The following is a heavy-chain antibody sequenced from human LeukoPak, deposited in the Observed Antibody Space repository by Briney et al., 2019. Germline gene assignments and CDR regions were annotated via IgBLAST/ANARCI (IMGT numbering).Heavy chain of an antibody. V-gene: IGHV3-43*02. Sequence: GGSLRLSCAASGFTFDDYAMHWVRQAPGKGLEWVSLISGDGGSTYYADSVKSRFTISRDNSKNSLYLQMNSLRTEDTALYYCAKEHYSVAGPYFDYWGQGTLVTVSS. CDR3: AKEHYSVAGPYFDY. CDR2: ISGDGGST. CDR1: GFTFDDYA. D-gene: IGHD6-19*01. J-gene: IGHJ4*02.